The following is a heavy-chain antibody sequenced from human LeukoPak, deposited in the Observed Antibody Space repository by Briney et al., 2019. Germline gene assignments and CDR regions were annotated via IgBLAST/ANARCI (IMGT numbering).Heavy chain of an antibody. D-gene: IGHD6-6*01. CDR3: ARGDSSSSGDY. CDR1: GGTFSSYA. CDR2: IIPIFGTA. V-gene: IGHV1-69*13. Sequence: SVKVSCKASGGTFSSYAISWVRQARGQGLEWMGGIIPIFGTANYAQKFQGRVTITADESTSTAYMELSSLRSDDTAVYYCARGDSSSSGDYWGQGTLVTVSS. J-gene: IGHJ4*02.